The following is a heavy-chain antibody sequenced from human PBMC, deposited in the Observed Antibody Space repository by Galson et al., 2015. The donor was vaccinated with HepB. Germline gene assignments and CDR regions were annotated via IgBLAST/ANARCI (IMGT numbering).Heavy chain of an antibody. D-gene: IGHD1-26*01. CDR2: IYHSGST. CDR1: GGSISSGGYS. CDR3: ARVREVVGAVHNWFDP. Sequence: TLSLTCAVSGGSISSGGYSWSWIRQPPGKGLEWIGYIYHSGSTYYNPSLKSRVTISVDRSKNQFSLKLSSVTAADTAVYYCARVREVVGAVHNWFDPWGQGTLVTVSS. J-gene: IGHJ5*02. V-gene: IGHV4-30-2*01.